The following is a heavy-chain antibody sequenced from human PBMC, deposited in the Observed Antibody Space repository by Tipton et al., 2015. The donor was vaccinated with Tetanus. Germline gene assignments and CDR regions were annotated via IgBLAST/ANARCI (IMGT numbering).Heavy chain of an antibody. V-gene: IGHV3-33*01. Sequence: SLRLSCAASGFIFSSYGIHWVRQAPGKGLVWLAVSWYDGTDKYYADSVKGRFTISRDNSKNTLYLQMNSLRAEDTALYYCAREADCSGGSCFSGDFDTWGQGTQVTVSS. D-gene: IGHD2-15*01. CDR3: AREADCSGGSCFSGDFDT. J-gene: IGHJ4*02. CDR1: GFIFSSYG. CDR2: SWYDGTDK.